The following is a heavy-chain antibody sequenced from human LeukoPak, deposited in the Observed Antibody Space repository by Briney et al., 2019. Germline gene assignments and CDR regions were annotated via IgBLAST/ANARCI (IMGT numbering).Heavy chain of an antibody. CDR2: IIPILGIA. D-gene: IGHD3-22*01. J-gene: IGHJ4*02. CDR1: GGTFSDYT. Sequence: GASVKVSCKASGGTFSDYTISWVRQAPGQGLEWMGRIIPILGIANYAQKFQGRVTIIADKSTSTAYMELSSLRSEDTAVYYCASSGSSYYYDSSGYIDYWGQGTLVTVSS. V-gene: IGHV1-69*02. CDR3: ASSGSSYYYDSSGYIDY.